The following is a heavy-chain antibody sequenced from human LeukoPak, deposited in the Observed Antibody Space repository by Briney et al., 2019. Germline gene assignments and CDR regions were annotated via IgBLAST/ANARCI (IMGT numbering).Heavy chain of an antibody. J-gene: IGHJ4*02. Sequence: PGGSLRLSCAASGFTFSSYAMSWVRQAPGKGLEWVSGISGSGGSTYYADSVKGRFIISRDNAKNSLYLQMNSLRDEDTAVYYCARSSSWYLYYFDYWGQGTLVTVSS. CDR2: ISGSGGST. CDR1: GFTFSSYA. D-gene: IGHD6-13*01. V-gene: IGHV3-23*01. CDR3: ARSSSWYLYYFDY.